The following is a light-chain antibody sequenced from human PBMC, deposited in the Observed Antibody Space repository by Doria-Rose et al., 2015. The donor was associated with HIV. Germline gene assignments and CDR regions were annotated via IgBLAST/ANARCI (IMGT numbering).Light chain of an antibody. CDR2: DGS. CDR1: QSFSSAY. Sequence: TQSPGTLSLSPGERATLSCRASQSFSSAYLAWYQQKPGQAPSLLIYDGSTRATGIPDRFSASGSGTDFALTINRLEPEDFALYYCHQYGTSWTFGQGTKVEI. J-gene: IGKJ1*01. V-gene: IGKV3-20*01. CDR3: HQYGTSWT.